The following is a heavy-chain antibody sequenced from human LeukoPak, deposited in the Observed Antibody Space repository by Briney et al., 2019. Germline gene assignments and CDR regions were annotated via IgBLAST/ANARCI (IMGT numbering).Heavy chain of an antibody. J-gene: IGHJ3*02. CDR2: IYSSGST. CDR1: GGSISSYY. CDR3: ARDGPYCSGGSCYPNDAFDI. D-gene: IGHD2-15*01. Sequence: SETLSLICTVSGGSISSYYWSWIRQPAGKGLEWIGRIYSSGSTNYNPSLKSRVTMSVDTSKKQFSLKLSSVTAADTAVYYCARDGPYCSGGSCYPNDAFDIWGQGTMVTVSS. V-gene: IGHV4-4*07.